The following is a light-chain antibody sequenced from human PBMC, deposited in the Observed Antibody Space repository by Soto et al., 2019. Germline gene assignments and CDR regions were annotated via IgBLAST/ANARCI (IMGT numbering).Light chain of an antibody. CDR3: QQRTNSPPWT. J-gene: IGKJ1*01. Sequence: EIVLTQSPATLSLSPGEGASLSCRASQSISTYLAWYQQRPGQVPRLLIYGVSKRAPAIPPRFSGSGSGTDSTLSVSGLETEDFATYHCQQRTNSPPWTFGQGARVELK. CDR1: QSISTY. V-gene: IGKV3-11*01. CDR2: GVS.